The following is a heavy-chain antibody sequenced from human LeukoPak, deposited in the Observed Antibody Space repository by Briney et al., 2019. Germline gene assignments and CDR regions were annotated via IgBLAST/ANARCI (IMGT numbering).Heavy chain of an antibody. V-gene: IGHV1-18*04. CDR2: ISAYNGNT. Sequence: ASVKVSCKASGYTFTSYSINWVRQAPGQGLEWMGWISAYNGNTNYAQKLQGRVTMTTDTSTSTAYMELRSLRSDDTAVYYCARRYGSGSSPHFDYWGQGTLVTVSS. J-gene: IGHJ4*02. CDR3: ARRYGSGSSPHFDY. D-gene: IGHD3-10*01. CDR1: GYTFTSYS.